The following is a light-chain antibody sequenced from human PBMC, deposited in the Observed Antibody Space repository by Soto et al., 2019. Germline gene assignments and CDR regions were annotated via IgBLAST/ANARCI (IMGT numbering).Light chain of an antibody. CDR3: SSYAGSNNVI. Sequence: QSALTQPPSGSGSPGQSVAISCTGTSSDVGGNNYVSWYQQHPGKAPKLMVYEVTKRPSGVPDRFSGSKSGNTASLTVSGLQAEYEADYYCSSYAGSNNVIFGGGTKLTVL. CDR2: EVT. V-gene: IGLV2-8*01. CDR1: SSDVGGNNY. J-gene: IGLJ2*01.